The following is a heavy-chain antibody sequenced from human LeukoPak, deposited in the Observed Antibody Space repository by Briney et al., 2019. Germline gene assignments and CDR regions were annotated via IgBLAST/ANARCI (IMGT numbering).Heavy chain of an antibody. V-gene: IGHV3-23*01. CDR1: GITLSSYS. CDR2: IGDSGSST. D-gene: IGHD4-17*01. J-gene: IGHJ3*02. Sequence: GGSLRLSCGASGITLSSYSMNWVRQAPGKGLEWVSSIGDSGSSTYYADSVKGRFIISRDNSKNTLYLQMSSLRVEDTAIYYCARRPYAGAFDIWGQGTMVTVSS. CDR3: ARRPYAGAFDI.